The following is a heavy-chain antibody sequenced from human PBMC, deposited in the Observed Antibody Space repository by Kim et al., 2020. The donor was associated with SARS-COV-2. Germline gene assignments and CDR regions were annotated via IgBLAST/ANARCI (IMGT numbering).Heavy chain of an antibody. CDR1: GFTFSSYA. V-gene: IGHV3-64D*09. CDR2: ISSNGGST. D-gene: IGHD2-15*01. J-gene: IGHJ6*02. Sequence: GGSLRLSCSASGFTFSSYAMHWVRQAPGKGLEYVSAISSNGGSTYYADSVKGRFTISRDNSKNTLYLQMSSVRAEDTAVYYCVKVVAATYYYYGMDVWGQGTTVTVSS. CDR3: VKVVAATYYYYGMDV.